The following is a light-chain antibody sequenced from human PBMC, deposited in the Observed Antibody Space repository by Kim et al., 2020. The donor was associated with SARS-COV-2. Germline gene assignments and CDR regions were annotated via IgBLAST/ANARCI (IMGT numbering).Light chain of an antibody. Sequence: PGERATLSCRASQSIDTSLAWYQHRPGQAPRLLVYDASIRATGVPDRFSGSGSGTDFTLTISSLEPEDFSTDYCQQRDSWPPAVSFGGGTKVDIK. J-gene: IGKJ4*01. CDR2: DAS. CDR3: QQRDSWPPAVS. V-gene: IGKV3-11*01. CDR1: QSIDTS.